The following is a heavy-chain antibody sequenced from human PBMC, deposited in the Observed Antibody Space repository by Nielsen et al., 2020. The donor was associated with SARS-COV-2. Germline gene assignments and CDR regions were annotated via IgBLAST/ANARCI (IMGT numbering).Heavy chain of an antibody. V-gene: IGHV3-74*01. J-gene: IGHJ6*02. CDR2: INSDGSST. Sequence: VRQPPGKGLVWVSRINSDGSSTSYADSVKGRFTISRDNAKNTLYLQMNSLRAEDTAVYYCARSIYYYGSGSYSYYYGMDVWGQGTTVTVSS. CDR3: ARSIYYYGSGSYSYYYGMDV. D-gene: IGHD3-10*01.